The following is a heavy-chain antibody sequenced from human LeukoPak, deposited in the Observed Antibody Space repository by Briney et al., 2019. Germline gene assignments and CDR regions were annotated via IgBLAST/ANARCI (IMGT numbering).Heavy chain of an antibody. V-gene: IGHV3-11*01. J-gene: IGHJ4*02. CDR1: GFTFSDYY. CDR3: ARDLEAVAGYFDY. D-gene: IGHD6-19*01. CDR2: ISSSGSTI. Sequence: GGSLRHSCAASGFTFSDYYMSWIRQAPGKGLEWVSYISSSGSTIYYADSVKGRFTISRDNAKNSLYLQMNSLRAEDTAVYYCARDLEAVAGYFDYWGQGTPVTASS.